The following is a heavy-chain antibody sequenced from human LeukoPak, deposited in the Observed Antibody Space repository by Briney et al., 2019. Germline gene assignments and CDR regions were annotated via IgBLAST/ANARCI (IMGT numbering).Heavy chain of an antibody. V-gene: IGHV4-59*01. CDR2: IYYSGST. Sequence: SETLSLTCTVSGGSISSYYWSWIRQPPGKGLEWIGYIYYSGSTNYNPSLKSRVTISVDTSKNQFSLKLSSVTAADTAVYYCAKSLSGYSVSGSYYNNWGQGTLVTVSS. J-gene: IGHJ4*02. CDR3: AKSLSGYSVSGSYYNN. CDR1: GGSISSYY. D-gene: IGHD3-10*01.